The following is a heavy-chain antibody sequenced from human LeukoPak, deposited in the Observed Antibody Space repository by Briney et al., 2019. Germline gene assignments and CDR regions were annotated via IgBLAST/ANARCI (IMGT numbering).Heavy chain of an antibody. CDR3: ARGRKQWPAGPMDV. CDR1: GFTFSSYE. V-gene: IGHV3-13*01. J-gene: IGHJ6*03. D-gene: IGHD6-19*01. Sequence: GGSLRLSCAASGFTFSSYEMHWVRQATGKGLEWVSAIGTAGDTYYPGSVKGRFTISRENAKNSLYLQMNSLRAGDTAVYYCARGRKQWPAGPMDVWGKGTTVTVSS. CDR2: IGTAGDT.